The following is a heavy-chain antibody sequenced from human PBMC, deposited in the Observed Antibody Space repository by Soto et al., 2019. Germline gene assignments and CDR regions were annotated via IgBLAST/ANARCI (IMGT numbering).Heavy chain of an antibody. CDR2: ISYDGSKK. CDR1: RFTFISYG. J-gene: IGHJ4*02. D-gene: IGHD6-13*01. CDR3: EKGTVYSSSWLEFDY. Sequence: QVQLVESGGGVVQPGRSLRLSCAASRFTFISYGMHWVRQAPGKGLEGVAVISYDGSKKYYADSVKGRFTISRDNSKNTLYLQMKSLRAEDTAVYYCEKGTVYSSSWLEFDYWGQGTLVTVS. V-gene: IGHV3-30*18.